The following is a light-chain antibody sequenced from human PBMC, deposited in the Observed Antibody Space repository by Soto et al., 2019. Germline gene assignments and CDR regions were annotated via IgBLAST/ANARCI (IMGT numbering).Light chain of an antibody. CDR3: QHYGDSSWT. CDR1: QSVASLY. CDR2: GAS. Sequence: EIVLTQSPDTLSLSPGERATLSCRASQSVASLYLAWYKQKPDQAPRLLIFGASSRASGIPDRFSGSGSGTDFTLTISRLEPEDFALYYCQHYGDSSWTFGQGPRVDIK. J-gene: IGKJ1*01. V-gene: IGKV3-20*01.